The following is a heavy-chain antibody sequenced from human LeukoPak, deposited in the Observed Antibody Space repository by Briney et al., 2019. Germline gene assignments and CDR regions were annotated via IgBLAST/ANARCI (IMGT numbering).Heavy chain of an antibody. V-gene: IGHV3-7*01. CDR1: GFTFRSYW. J-gene: IGHJ4*02. CDR2: IKQDGSEK. Sequence: GGSLRLSCAGSGFTFRSYWMSWVRQAPGKGLEWVANIKQDGSEKYYVDSVKGRFTISRDNAKNSLYLQMNSLRAEDTAVCYCARKGLPDYWGQGTLVTVSS. CDR3: ARKGLPDY.